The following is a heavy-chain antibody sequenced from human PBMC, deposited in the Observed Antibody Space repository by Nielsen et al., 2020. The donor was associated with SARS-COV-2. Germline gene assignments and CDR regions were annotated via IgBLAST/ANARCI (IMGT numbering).Heavy chain of an antibody. J-gene: IGHJ4*02. V-gene: IGHV3-23*03. CDR1: GFTFSSYW. D-gene: IGHD2-15*01. Sequence: GESLKISCAASGFTFSSYWMHWVRQAPGKGLEWVSVFYSGDSSTYYADSVKGRFTISRDTSKNTLYLQMNSLRAEDTALYYCAKGRGMYTSGPDYWGQGTLVTVSS. CDR2: FYSGDSST. CDR3: AKGRGMYTSGPDY.